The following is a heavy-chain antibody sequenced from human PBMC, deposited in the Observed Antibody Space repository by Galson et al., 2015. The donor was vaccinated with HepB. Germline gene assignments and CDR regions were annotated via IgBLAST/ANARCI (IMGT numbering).Heavy chain of an antibody. CDR1: GYTFTSYY. CDR2: INPSGGST. Sequence: SVKVSCKASGYTFTSYYMHWVRQAPGQGLEWMGIINPSGGSTSYAQKFQGRVTMTRDTSTSTVYMELSSLRSEDTAVYYCARHEVDSSGYLDPSYYYYGMDVWGQGTTVTVSS. CDR3: ARHEVDSSGYLDPSYYYYGMDV. J-gene: IGHJ6*02. V-gene: IGHV1-46*01. D-gene: IGHD3-22*01.